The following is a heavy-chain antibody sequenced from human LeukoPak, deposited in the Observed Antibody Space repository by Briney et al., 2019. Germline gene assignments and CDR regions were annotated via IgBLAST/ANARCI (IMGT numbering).Heavy chain of an antibody. J-gene: IGHJ6*03. Sequence: ASVKVSCNTSGYTFTNYDINWVRQATGQGLEWMGWMNPNSGGTNYAQKFQGRVTMTRDTSISTAYMELSRLRSDDTAVYYCARDLYGSGSYSILDYYYYYMDVWGKGTTVTVSS. CDR1: GYTFTNYD. CDR3: ARDLYGSGSYSILDYYYYYMDV. D-gene: IGHD3-10*01. V-gene: IGHV1-2*02. CDR2: MNPNSGGT.